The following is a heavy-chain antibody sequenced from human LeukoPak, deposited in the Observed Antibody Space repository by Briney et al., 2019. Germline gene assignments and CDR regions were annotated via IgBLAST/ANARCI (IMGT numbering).Heavy chain of an antibody. CDR1: GITFSSYS. D-gene: IGHD4-23*01. J-gene: IGHJ4*02. V-gene: IGHV3-48*01. Sequence: GGSLRLSCVASGITFSSYSMNWVRQAPGKGLEWVSYISSFSGTINCADSVKGRFTISRDNAKNSLYLQMNSLRAEDTAVYYCARDYGGSSPFDYWGQGTLVTVSS. CDR2: ISSFSGTI. CDR3: ARDYGGSSPFDY.